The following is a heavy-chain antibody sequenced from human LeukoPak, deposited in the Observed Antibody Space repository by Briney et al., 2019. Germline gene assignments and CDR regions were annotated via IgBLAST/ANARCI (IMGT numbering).Heavy chain of an antibody. V-gene: IGHV3-23*01. CDR2: ISGSGGST. J-gene: IGHJ6*03. Sequence: PGGSLRLSCAAYGLTFSSYAMSWVRQAPGKGLEWVSAISGSGGSTYYADSVKGRFTISRDNSKNTLYLQMNSLRAEDTAVYYCAKDPKDYYYMDVWGKGTTVTVSS. CDR3: AKDPKDYYYMDV. CDR1: GLTFSSYA.